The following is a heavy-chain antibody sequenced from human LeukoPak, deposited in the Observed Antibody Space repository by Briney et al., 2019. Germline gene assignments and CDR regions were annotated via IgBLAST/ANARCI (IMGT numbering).Heavy chain of an antibody. CDR2: IYYSGST. D-gene: IGHD4-17*01. J-gene: IGHJ6*03. Sequence: PSETLSLTCTVSGGSISSYYWSWIRQPPGKGLEWIGYIYYSGSTNYNPSLKSRVTISVDTSKNQFSLKLSSVTSADTAVYYCARGRRYTVTSGRYYYYYMDVWGKGTTVTVSS. CDR1: GGSISSYY. CDR3: ARGRRYTVTSGRYYYYYMDV. V-gene: IGHV4-59*01.